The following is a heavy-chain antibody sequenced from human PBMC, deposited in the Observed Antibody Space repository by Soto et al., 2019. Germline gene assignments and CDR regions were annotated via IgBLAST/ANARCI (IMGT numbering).Heavy chain of an antibody. Sequence: SVKVSCKASGGTFSSYAISWVRQAPGQGLEWMGGIIPIFGTANYAQKFQGRVTITADESTSTAYMELSSLRSEDTAVYYCAKHSSSGWYNNWFDPWGQGTLVTVSS. V-gene: IGHV1-69*13. CDR3: AKHSSSGWYNNWFDP. J-gene: IGHJ5*02. CDR1: GGTFSSYA. D-gene: IGHD6-19*01. CDR2: IIPIFGTA.